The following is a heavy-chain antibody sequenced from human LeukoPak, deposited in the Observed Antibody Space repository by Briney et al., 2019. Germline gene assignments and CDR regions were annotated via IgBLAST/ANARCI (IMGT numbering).Heavy chain of an antibody. D-gene: IGHD3-10*01. CDR3: AKGSRITMVRGVTVDY. CDR2: TSGSGGST. V-gene: IGHV3-23*01. CDR1: GFTFSSYA. J-gene: IGHJ4*02. Sequence: PGGSLRLSCAASGFTFSSYAMSWVRQAPGKGLEWVSATSGSGGSTYYADSVKGRFTISRDNSKNTLYLQMNSLRAEDTAVYYCAKGSRITMVRGVTVDYWGQGTLVTVSS.